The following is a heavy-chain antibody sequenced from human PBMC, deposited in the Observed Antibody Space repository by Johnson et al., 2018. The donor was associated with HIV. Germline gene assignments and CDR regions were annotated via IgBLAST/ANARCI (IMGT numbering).Heavy chain of an antibody. Sequence: QEQLVESGGGVVQPGRSLRVSCGTSGFTFSDYYMTWIRQAPGQGLEWLSFISSSGDIIRYADPVKGRFTISRDNAKNSLYLQMNSLRAEDTALYYCAREGEWERRNLHAFDIWGQGTMVTVSS. CDR3: AREGEWERRNLHAFDI. V-gene: IGHV3-11*01. CDR2: ISSSGDII. CDR1: GFTFSDYY. D-gene: IGHD1-26*01. J-gene: IGHJ3*02.